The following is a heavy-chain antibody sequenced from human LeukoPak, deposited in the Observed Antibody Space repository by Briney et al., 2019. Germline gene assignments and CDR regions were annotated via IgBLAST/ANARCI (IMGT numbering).Heavy chain of an antibody. V-gene: IGHV1-8*01. Sequence: GASVKVSCKASGYTFTSYDINWVRQATGQGLEWMGWMNPNSGNTGYAQKFQGRVTITTDESTSTAYMELSSLRSGDTAVYYCARDRDLFWSGRYYMDVWGKGTTVTVSS. CDR2: MNPNSGNT. J-gene: IGHJ6*03. CDR3: ARDRDLFWSGRYYMDV. D-gene: IGHD3-3*01. CDR1: GYTFTSYD.